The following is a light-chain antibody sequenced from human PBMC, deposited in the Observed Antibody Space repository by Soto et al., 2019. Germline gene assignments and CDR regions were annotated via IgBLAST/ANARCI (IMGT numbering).Light chain of an antibody. J-gene: IGKJ1*01. V-gene: IGKV1-9*01. Sequence: IQLTQSPSSRSASVGDRVTITCRASQGISSYLAWYQQKPGKAPKLLIYAASSLQSGVPSRFSGSGSGTDYTLTIASLQPEDFATYYCQQLNGSPWTFGQGTKVDI. CDR3: QQLNGSPWT. CDR2: AAS. CDR1: QGISSY.